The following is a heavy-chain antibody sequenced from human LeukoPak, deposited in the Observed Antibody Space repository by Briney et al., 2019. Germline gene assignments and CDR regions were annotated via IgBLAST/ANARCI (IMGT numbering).Heavy chain of an antibody. CDR3: ARVRYSDSSVLTRKRSYYFDY. Sequence: ASVKVSCKASGYTFTDYYLHWVRQAPGQGLEWMGWISPHSGDTNYAQKFQGRVTMTRDTSISTAYMELSRLRSDDTAVYYCARVRYSDSSVLTRKRSYYFDYWGQGTLVTVSS. CDR1: GYTFTDYY. J-gene: IGHJ4*02. D-gene: IGHD3-22*01. CDR2: ISPHSGDT. V-gene: IGHV1-2*02.